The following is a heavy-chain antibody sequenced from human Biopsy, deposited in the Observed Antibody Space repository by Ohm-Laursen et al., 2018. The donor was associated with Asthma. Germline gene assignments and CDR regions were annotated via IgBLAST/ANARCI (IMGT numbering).Heavy chain of an antibody. J-gene: IGHJ6*02. D-gene: IGHD3-3*01. Sequence: TLSLTCRVSGYSISNGGYYWAWVRQRPGKGLEWIGNIYHRGNTKYNPSLKSRLSFSVDTSKNQFSLKLSSVTAADTAIYFCARDYYDFWNRSVYTYFGMDVWGRGTTVVVS. V-gene: IGHV4-31*03. CDR3: ARDYYDFWNRSVYTYFGMDV. CDR1: GYSISNGGYY. CDR2: IYHRGNT.